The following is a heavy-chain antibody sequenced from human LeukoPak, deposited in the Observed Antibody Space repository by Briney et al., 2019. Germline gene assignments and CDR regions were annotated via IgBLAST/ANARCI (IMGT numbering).Heavy chain of an antibody. J-gene: IGHJ4*02. CDR3: AREAVAGKNYFDY. V-gene: IGHV4-31*03. CDR1: GGSISSGGYY. Sequence: SETLSLTCTVSGGSISSGGYYWSWIRQHPGKGLEWIGYIYYSGSTYYNPSLKSRVTISVDTSKNQFSLKLSSVTAADTAVYYCAREAVAGKNYFDYWGQGTLVTVSS. D-gene: IGHD6-19*01. CDR2: IYYSGST.